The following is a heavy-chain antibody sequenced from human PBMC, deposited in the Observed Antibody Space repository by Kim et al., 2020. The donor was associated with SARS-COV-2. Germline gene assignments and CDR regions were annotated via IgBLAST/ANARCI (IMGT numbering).Heavy chain of an antibody. CDR3: ARGIGVWVNAFDI. CDR2: INHSGST. D-gene: IGHD3-16*01. Sequence: SETLSLTCAVYGGSFSGYYWSWIRQPPGKGLEWIGEINHSGSTNYNPSLKSRVTISVDTSKNQFSLKLSSVTAADTAVYYCARGIGVWVNAFDIWGQGTIVTVSS. V-gene: IGHV4-34*01. CDR1: GGSFSGYY. J-gene: IGHJ3*02.